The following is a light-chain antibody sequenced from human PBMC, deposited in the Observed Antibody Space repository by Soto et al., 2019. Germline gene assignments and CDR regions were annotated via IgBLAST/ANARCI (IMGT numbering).Light chain of an antibody. CDR3: QQYGRSPFT. Sequence: EIVLTQSPGTLSLSPGERATLSCRASQSVGYTHLAWYQQKPGQAPRLLIYDASSRATGIPDRFSGSGSGTDFTLTISRLEPEDFAAYYCQQYGRSPFTFGPGTKVDIK. CDR1: QSVGYTH. J-gene: IGKJ3*01. CDR2: DAS. V-gene: IGKV3-20*01.